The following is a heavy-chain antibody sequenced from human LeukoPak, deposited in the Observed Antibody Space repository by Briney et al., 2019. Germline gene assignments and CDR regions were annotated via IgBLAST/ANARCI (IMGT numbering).Heavy chain of an antibody. CDR3: ARDEMGLDY. CDR2: TYYRRSTWYY. V-gene: IGHV6-1*01. CDR1: GDRISSNSAA. D-gene: IGHD2-8*01. Sequence: SQTLSLTCAISGDRISSNSAAWNWISHSQPKALKWLGRTYYRRSTWYYDYAVSLKSRITINPDTSKNQFSLQLNSVTPDDTALYYCARDEMGLDYWGQGALVTVSS. J-gene: IGHJ4*02.